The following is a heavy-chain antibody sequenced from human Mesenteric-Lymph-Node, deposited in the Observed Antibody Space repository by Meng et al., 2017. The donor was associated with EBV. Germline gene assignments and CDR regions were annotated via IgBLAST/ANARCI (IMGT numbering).Heavy chain of an antibody. CDR3: AKGAGGYVDY. Sequence: DVHLLESGEGLVQPGGSLRRSCAASGFTFSSYGMNWVRQAPGKGLEWVSTISGSGGTTYYADSVKGRFTISRDNSKNTLYLQMNSLRDEDTAVFYCAKGAGGYVDYWGQGTLVPVSS. CDR1: GFTFSSYG. V-gene: IGHV3-23*01. D-gene: IGHD1-1*01. J-gene: IGHJ4*02. CDR2: ISGSGGTT.